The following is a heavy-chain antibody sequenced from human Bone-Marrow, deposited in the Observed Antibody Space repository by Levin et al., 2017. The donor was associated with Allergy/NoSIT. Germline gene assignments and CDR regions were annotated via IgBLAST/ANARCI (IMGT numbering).Heavy chain of an antibody. V-gene: IGHV1-2*06. CDR2: INPNSGGT. Sequence: GESLKISCKASGYTFTGYWIHWVRQAPGQGLEWMGRINPNSGGTNYAQKFQGGVTMSRDTSITTAYMELSRLRSDDTAVYYCARDHSGLGFMDVWGKGTTVTVSS. J-gene: IGHJ6*03. D-gene: IGHD3/OR15-3a*01. CDR1: GYTFTGYW. CDR3: ARDHSGLGFMDV.